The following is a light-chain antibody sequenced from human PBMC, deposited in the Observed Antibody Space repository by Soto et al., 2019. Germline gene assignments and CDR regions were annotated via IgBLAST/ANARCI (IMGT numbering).Light chain of an antibody. J-gene: IGLJ2*01. CDR2: QDT. V-gene: IGLV3-1*01. CDR1: ELGDKY. Sequence: SYELSQPPSVSVSPGQTATITCSGDELGDKYVSWYQQRPGQSPVLVISQDTQRPSGIPERFSGSNSGDTATLTISGTQSLDEADYYCQTWDSGVVFGGGTQLT. CDR3: QTWDSGVV.